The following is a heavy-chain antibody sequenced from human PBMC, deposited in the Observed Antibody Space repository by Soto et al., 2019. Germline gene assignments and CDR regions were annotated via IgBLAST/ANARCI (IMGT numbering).Heavy chain of an antibody. Sequence: PSETLSLTCTVSGGSISSYYWSWIRQPPGKGLEWIGYIYYSGSTNYNPSLKSRVTISVDTSKNQFSLKLSSVTAADTAVYYCARLPSYGATDYYYYYMDVWGKGTTVTVSS. CDR3: ARLPSYGATDYYYYYMDV. CDR2: IYYSGST. CDR1: GGSISSYY. V-gene: IGHV4-59*08. D-gene: IGHD5-18*01. J-gene: IGHJ6*03.